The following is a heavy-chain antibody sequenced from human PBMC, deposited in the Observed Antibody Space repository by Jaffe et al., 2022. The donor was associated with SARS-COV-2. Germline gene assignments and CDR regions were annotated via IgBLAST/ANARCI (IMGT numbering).Heavy chain of an antibody. CDR1: GGSISSGSYY. D-gene: IGHD5-18*01. Sequence: QVQLQESGPGLVKPSQTLSLTCTVSGGSISSGSYYWSWIRQPAGKGLEWIGRIYTSGSTNYNPSLKSRVTISVDTSKNQFSLKLSSVTAADTAVYYCARSWDTAMVTPFDYWGQGTLVTVSS. CDR3: ARSWDTAMVTPFDY. J-gene: IGHJ4*02. CDR2: IYTSGST. V-gene: IGHV4-61*02.